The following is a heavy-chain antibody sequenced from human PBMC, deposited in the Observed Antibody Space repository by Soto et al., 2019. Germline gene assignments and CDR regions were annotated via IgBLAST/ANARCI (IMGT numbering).Heavy chain of an antibody. D-gene: IGHD4-4*01. CDR1: GFTFSSYG. J-gene: IGHJ6*03. V-gene: IGHV3-33*01. CDR2: IWYDGSNK. Sequence: GGSLRLSCAASGFTFSSYGMHWVRQAPGKGLEWVAVIWYDGSNKYYADSVKGRFTISRDNSKNTLYLQMNSLRAEDTAVYYCARVNYAWTGYYMNVWGKGTTVTVSS. CDR3: ARVNYAWTGYYMNV.